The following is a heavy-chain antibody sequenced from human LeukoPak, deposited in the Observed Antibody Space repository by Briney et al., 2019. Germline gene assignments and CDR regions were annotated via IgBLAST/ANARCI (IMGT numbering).Heavy chain of an antibody. CDR1: GRSFTSYW. V-gene: IGHV5-10-1*01. J-gene: IGHJ4*02. CDR2: IDPSDSYT. Sequence: PGESLRISCKGSGRSFTSYWISWVRQMPGKGLEWMGRIDPSDSYTNYSPSFQGHVTISADKSISTAYLQWSSLKASDTAMYYCARQSTRGMVDTDFDYWGQGTLVTVSS. D-gene: IGHD5-18*01. CDR3: ARQSTRGMVDTDFDY.